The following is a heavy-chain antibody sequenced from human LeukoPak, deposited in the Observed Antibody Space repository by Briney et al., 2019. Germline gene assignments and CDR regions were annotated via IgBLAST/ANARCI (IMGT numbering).Heavy chain of an antibody. V-gene: IGHV4-34*01. Sequence: PSETLSLTCAVYGGSFSGYYWSWIRQPPGKGLEWIGEINHSGSTNYNPSLKSRVTISVDTSKNQFSLKLSSVTAADTAVYYCARLPYYYGSGSYRYWGQGTLVTVSS. J-gene: IGHJ4*02. D-gene: IGHD3-10*01. CDR1: GGSFSGYY. CDR2: INHSGST. CDR3: ARLPYYYGSGSYRY.